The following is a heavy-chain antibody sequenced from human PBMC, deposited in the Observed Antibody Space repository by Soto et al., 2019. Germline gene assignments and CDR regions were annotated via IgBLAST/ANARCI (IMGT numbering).Heavy chain of an antibody. D-gene: IGHD2-15*01. J-gene: IGHJ5*02. CDR1: GYTFTSYA. Sequence: GASVKVSCKASGYTFTSYAMHWVRQAPGQRLEWMGWINAGNGNTKYSQKFQGRVTITRVTSASTAYMELSSLRSEDTAVYYCAREVVAASGPGFDPWGQGTLVTVSS. CDR2: INAGNGNT. CDR3: AREVVAASGPGFDP. V-gene: IGHV1-3*01.